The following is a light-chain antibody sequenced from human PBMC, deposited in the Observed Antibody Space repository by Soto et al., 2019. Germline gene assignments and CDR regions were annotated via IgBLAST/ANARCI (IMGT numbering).Light chain of an antibody. J-gene: IGKJ3*01. CDR2: YAS. Sequence: DIVMTQSPATLSVSPGERATLSCRASLTVSNNLAWYQQKPGQAPRLLIYYASTRATGIPDRFSGSGSVKDCTLTISRGQSEDVAVYYCQQDKNWPPGATFGPGTRVDIK. CDR3: QQDKNWPPGAT. V-gene: IGKV3-15*01. CDR1: LTVSNN.